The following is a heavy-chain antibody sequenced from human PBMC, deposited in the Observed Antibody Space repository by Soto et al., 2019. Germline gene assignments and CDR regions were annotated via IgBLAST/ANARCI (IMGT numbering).Heavy chain of an antibody. CDR3: AKFTPPGVVVPCDV. CDR1: GLTFSNYA. D-gene: IGHD3-10*01. CDR2: ISGSGATN. Sequence: EVQLLESGGDLVQPGGSLRLSCAASGLTFSNYAMSWVRQAPGKGLDWVSSISGSGATNYYADSVKGRFSISRDNSKNTLSLQMTSLRADDSAVYYCAKFTPPGVVVPCDVWGQGTVVTVSS. V-gene: IGHV3-23*01. J-gene: IGHJ3*01.